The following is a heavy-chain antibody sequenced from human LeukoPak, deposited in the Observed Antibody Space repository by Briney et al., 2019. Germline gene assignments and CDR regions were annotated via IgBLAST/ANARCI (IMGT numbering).Heavy chain of an antibody. CDR3: ARGAYGDYYFDY. Sequence: GGSLRLSCAASGFTFSICTMNWVRQAPGKGLEWVSYISGSSTTIYYADSVKGRFTISRDNTKNSLYLQMNSLRAEDTAVYYCARGAYGDYYFDYWGQGTLVTVSS. D-gene: IGHD4-17*01. CDR1: GFTFSICT. CDR2: ISGSSTTI. V-gene: IGHV3-48*01. J-gene: IGHJ4*02.